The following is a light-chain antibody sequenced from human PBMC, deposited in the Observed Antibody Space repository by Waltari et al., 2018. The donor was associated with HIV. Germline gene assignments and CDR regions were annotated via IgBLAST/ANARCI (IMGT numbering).Light chain of an antibody. CDR3: CSYAGSYTWV. V-gene: IGLV2-11*01. CDR1: SSDVGGYKY. J-gene: IGLJ3*02. CDR2: DVN. Sequence: QSALTQSRSVSGSPGQSVTISCTGTSSDVGGYKYVSWYQQHPGKGPKRMIYDVNKRPSGVPDRFSGSKSANTASLTISGLQAEDEADYYCCSYAGSYTWVFGGGTKLTVL.